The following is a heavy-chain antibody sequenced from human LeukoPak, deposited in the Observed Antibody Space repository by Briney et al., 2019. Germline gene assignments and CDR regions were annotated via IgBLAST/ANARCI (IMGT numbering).Heavy chain of an antibody. CDR3: TRDVFYKFSYYYGSGSQSS. CDR1: GFTFGDYA. D-gene: IGHD3-10*01. Sequence: GGSLRLSCTASGFTFGDYAMSWFRQAPGKGLEWVGFIRSKAYGGTTEYAASVKGRFTISRDDSKSIAYLQMNSLKTEDTAVYYCTRDVFYKFSYYYGSGSQSSWGQGTLVTVSS. V-gene: IGHV3-49*03. CDR2: IRSKAYGGTT. J-gene: IGHJ4*02.